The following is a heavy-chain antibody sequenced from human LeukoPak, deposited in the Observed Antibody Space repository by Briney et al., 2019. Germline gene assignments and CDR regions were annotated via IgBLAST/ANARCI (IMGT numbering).Heavy chain of an antibody. CDR3: ARVADDCSSTSCFDPSPFFDY. D-gene: IGHD2-2*01. CDR2: INPNSGGT. V-gene: IGHV1-2*02. J-gene: IGHJ4*02. CDR1: GYTFTGYY. Sequence: GASVKVSCKASGYTFTGYYMHWVRQAPGQGLEWMGWINPNSGGTNYAQKFQGRVTMTRDTSISTAYMELSRLRSDDTAVYYCARVADDCSSTSCFDPSPFFDYWGQGTLVTVSS.